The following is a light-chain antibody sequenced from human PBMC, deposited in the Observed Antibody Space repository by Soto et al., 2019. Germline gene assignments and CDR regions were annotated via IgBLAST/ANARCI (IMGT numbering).Light chain of an antibody. V-gene: IGKV3-15*01. Sequence: EIVMTQSPATLSVSPGERATLSCRASQSVGVDLAWYRQKRGQAPRLLIYGASTRATGIAARSSGSGSGTEFTLTIDSRQSEDFAIYDCRQYNDWPRLTWGGGTDVEV. J-gene: IGKJ4*02. CDR1: QSVGVD. CDR3: RQYNDWPRLT. CDR2: GAS.